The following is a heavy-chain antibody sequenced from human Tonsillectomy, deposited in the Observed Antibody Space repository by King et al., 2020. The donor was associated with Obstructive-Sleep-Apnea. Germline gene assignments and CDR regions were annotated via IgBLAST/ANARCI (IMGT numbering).Heavy chain of an antibody. CDR1: GGSINSGDYY. V-gene: IGHV4-31*03. Sequence: QVQLQESGPGLVKPSQTLSLTCTVSGGSINSGDYYWSWIRQHPGKGLEWIGYIYYSGSSHYNPSLKSRVSISVDTSKNQFSLRLSSVTAADTAVYYCARNPYSYGYVNWFDPWGQGTLVTVSS. CDR2: IYYSGSS. D-gene: IGHD5-18*01. CDR3: ARNPYSYGYVNWFDP. J-gene: IGHJ5*02.